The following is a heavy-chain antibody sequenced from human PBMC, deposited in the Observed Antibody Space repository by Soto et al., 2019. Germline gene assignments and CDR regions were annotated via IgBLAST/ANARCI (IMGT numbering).Heavy chain of an antibody. CDR2: INSDGSTR. V-gene: IGHV3-74*01. Sequence: EVHLVESGGGLIQTGGSLRLSCAASGFSFSSSWMHWVRQAPGKGLVWVSRINSDGSTRNYADSVKGRFTISRDNAENTLYLQMNSLRAEDTAVYYCARGPSGWYGYDYWGKGTLVTVSS. CDR3: ARGPSGWYGYDY. CDR1: GFSFSSSW. J-gene: IGHJ4*02. D-gene: IGHD6-19*01.